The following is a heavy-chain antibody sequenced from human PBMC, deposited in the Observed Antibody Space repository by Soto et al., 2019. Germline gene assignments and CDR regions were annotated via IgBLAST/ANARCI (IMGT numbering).Heavy chain of an antibody. CDR1: GYTFTSYA. J-gene: IGHJ6*02. D-gene: IGHD3-9*01. CDR2: INAGNGNT. Sequence: QVQLVQSGAEVKKPGASVKVSCKASGYTFTSYAMHWVRQAPGQRLEWMGWINAGNGNTKYSQKFQGRVTITSDTSASTAYMELSSLRSEDTAVYYCASKLVDSYYYYGIDVWGQGTTVTVSS. V-gene: IGHV1-3*01. CDR3: ASKLVDSYYYYGIDV.